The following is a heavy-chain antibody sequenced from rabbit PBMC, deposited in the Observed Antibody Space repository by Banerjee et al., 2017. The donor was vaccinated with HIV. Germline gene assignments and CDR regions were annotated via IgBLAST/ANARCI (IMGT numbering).Heavy chain of an antibody. D-gene: IGHD1-1*01. CDR3: ARDIYSSGGYVFDL. Sequence: QEQLEESGGDLVQPGGSLKLSCKASGFDFSSYGVSWVRQAPGKGLEWIGYITYGGSAYYASWVKGRFTISRSTSLNTVDLKMTSLTAADTATYFCARDIYSSGGYVFDLWGQGTLVTVS. CDR2: ITYGGSA. CDR1: GFDFSSYG. J-gene: IGHJ4*01. V-gene: IGHV1S47*01.